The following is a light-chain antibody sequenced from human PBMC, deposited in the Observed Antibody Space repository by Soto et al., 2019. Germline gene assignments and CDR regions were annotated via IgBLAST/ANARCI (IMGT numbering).Light chain of an antibody. CDR1: QGISSA. CDR2: DAS. Sequence: AIQLTQSPSSLSASVGVRVTISCRASQGISSAVAWYQQKPGKAPKLLIYDASSLESGVPARFSCSGSGTDFTLTASSLPPEDFVSYYCQQFNNYPLTVGGGTKVEIK. J-gene: IGKJ4*01. V-gene: IGKV1D-13*01. CDR3: QQFNNYPLT.